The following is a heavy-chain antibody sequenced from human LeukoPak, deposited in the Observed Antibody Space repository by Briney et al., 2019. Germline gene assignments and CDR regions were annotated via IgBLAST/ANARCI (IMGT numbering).Heavy chain of an antibody. CDR2: ISWNSGSI. D-gene: IGHD3-22*01. CDR3: AKDNYYDSSGPTQVFDY. CDR1: GFTFDDYA. Sequence: SGGSLRLSCAASGFTFDDYAMHWVRQAPGKGLEWVSGISWNSGSIGYADSVKGRFTISRGNAKNSLYLQMNSLRAEDTALYYCAKDNYYDSSGPTQVFDYWGQGTLVTVSS. J-gene: IGHJ4*02. V-gene: IGHV3-9*01.